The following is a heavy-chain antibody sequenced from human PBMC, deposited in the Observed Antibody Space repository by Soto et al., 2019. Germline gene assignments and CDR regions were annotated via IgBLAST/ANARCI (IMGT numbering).Heavy chain of an antibody. D-gene: IGHD1-26*01. V-gene: IGHV3-23*01. CDR3: AKTGWELLVENYFDY. J-gene: IGHJ4*02. Sequence: EVQLLESGGDLVQPGGSLRLSCAASGFTFSSYAMSWVRQAPGKGLEWVSAISGSGGSTYYADSVKGRFTISRDNSKNTLYLQMNSLRAEDTAVYYCAKTGWELLVENYFDYWGQGTLVTVSS. CDR1: GFTFSSYA. CDR2: ISGSGGST.